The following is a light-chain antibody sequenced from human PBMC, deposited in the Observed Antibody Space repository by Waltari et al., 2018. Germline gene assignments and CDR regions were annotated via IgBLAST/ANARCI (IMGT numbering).Light chain of an antibody. J-gene: IGKJ2*01. CDR1: QDIDKH. CDR2: DAS. V-gene: IGKV1-33*01. Sequence: DVQMTQAPSSLSASVGDRVTITCQASQDIDKHLNWYQQKPGKAPKLLIYDASNLETGVPLKFSGSRSRTDFTFTISSLQPENIATYYCQQYDNLPHTFGQGTKLEI. CDR3: QQYDNLPHT.